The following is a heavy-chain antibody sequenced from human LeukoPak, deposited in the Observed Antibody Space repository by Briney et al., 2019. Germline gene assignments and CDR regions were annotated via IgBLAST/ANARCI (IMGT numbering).Heavy chain of an antibody. V-gene: IGHV3-48*03. J-gene: IGHJ3*02. CDR1: GFTFSSYE. CDR3: ARGGSSGYHYNGFDI. CDR2: ISSGGDLT. Sequence: GGSLRLSCAASGFTFSSYEMNWARQAPRKGLEWLSYISSGGDLTYYADSVKGRLTSSRDNSRTSLYLQVSSLRAEDTAVYYCARGGSSGYHYNGFDIWGQGTVVTVSS. D-gene: IGHD3-22*01.